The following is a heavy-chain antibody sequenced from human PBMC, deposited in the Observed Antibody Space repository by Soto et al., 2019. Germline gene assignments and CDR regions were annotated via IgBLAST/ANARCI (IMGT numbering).Heavy chain of an antibody. CDR3: ARDWRVGNWGSDVHDAFDI. Sequence: QVQLVQSGAEVKKPGSSVKVSCKASGGTFSSYTISWVRQAPGQGLEWMGRIIPILGIANYAQKFQGRVTITADKSTSTAYMELSSLRSEDTAVYYCARDWRVGNWGSDVHDAFDIWGQGTMVTVSS. D-gene: IGHD7-27*01. CDR1: GGTFSSYT. V-gene: IGHV1-69*08. CDR2: IIPILGIA. J-gene: IGHJ3*02.